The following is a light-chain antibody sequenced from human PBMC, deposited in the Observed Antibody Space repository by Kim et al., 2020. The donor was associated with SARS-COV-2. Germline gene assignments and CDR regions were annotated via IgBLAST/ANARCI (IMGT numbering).Light chain of an antibody. Sequence: SSELTPDPAVSVALGQTVRITCQGDSLRSYYATWYQQKPGQAPIVVIYGKNNRPSGIPDRFSGSSSGNTASLTITGTQAGDEADYYCNSRDSNDNVVFGG. CDR2: GKN. CDR3: NSRDSNDNVV. V-gene: IGLV3-19*01. CDR1: SLRSYY. J-gene: IGLJ2*01.